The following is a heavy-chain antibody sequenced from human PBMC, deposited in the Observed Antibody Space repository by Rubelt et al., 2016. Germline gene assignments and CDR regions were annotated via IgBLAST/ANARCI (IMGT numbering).Heavy chain of an antibody. CDR2: IYTSGST. CDR3: ARQYCSSTSCYDYYGMDV. CDR1: GGSISSYY. D-gene: IGHD2-2*01. Sequence: QVQLQESGPGLVKPSETLSLTCTVSGGSISSYYWSWIRQPAGKGLEWIGRIYTSGSTNYNPSLKSRVTMSVDTSKNQFFRSWGSVTAADSAVYYCARQYCSSTSCYDYYGMDVWGQGTTVTVSS. V-gene: IGHV4-4*07. J-gene: IGHJ6*02.